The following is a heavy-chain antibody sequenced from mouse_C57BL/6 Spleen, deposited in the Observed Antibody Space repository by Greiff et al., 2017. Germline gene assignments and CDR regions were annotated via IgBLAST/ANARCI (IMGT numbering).Heavy chain of an antibody. V-gene: IGHV1-50*01. D-gene: IGHD1-1*01. CDR3: ARPRYDGSSGYAMDY. Sequence: QVQLQQPGAELVKPGASVKLSCKASGYTFTSYWMQWVKQRPGQGLEWIGEIDPSDSYTNYNQKFKGKATLTVDTSSSTAYMQLSSLTSEDSAVYYCARPRYDGSSGYAMDYWGQGTSVTVSS. CDR2: IDPSDSYT. J-gene: IGHJ4*01. CDR1: GYTFTSYW.